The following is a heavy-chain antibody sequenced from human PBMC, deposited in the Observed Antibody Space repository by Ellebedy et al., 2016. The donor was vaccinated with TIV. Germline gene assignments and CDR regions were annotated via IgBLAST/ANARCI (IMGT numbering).Heavy chain of an antibody. Sequence: ASVKVSCKASASTFTAYYIHWVRQAPGQGLEWMGWINPDSGGTNFAQEFQGRVTMTRDTSISTAYMELSGLRSDDTAMYYCARDLYSSGWYGPNWLASWGQGSLVTISS. CDR1: ASTFTAYY. CDR3: ARDLYSSGWYGPNWLAS. D-gene: IGHD6-19*01. V-gene: IGHV1-2*02. CDR2: INPDSGGT. J-gene: IGHJ5*01.